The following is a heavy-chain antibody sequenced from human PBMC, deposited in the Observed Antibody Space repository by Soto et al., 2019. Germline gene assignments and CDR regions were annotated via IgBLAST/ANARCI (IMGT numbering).Heavy chain of an antibody. CDR1: GFSLTTSGVG. Sequence: QITLNESGPTQVKPRQTLTLTCTFSGFSLTTSGVGVGWIRQSPGKAPEWLALIYWDDDKRYSPSLKSRLTITKDTSKNQVVLTMADLDPGGIATYYCAHRVLRTVFGLVTTTAIYFDFWGQGTPVAVSS. J-gene: IGHJ4*02. CDR3: AHRVLRTVFGLVTTTAIYFDF. V-gene: IGHV2-5*02. D-gene: IGHD3-3*01. CDR2: IYWDDDK.